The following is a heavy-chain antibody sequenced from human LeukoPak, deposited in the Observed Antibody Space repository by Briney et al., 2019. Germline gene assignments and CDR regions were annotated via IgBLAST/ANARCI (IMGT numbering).Heavy chain of an antibody. D-gene: IGHD3-3*01. CDR3: VKGPYYESPALDS. Sequence: GGSLRLSCAASGFTFRDFGMNWVRQIPGKGLEWISHINGGGDSTHYADSVKGRFTISRDDSQNTLFVQMNSLRVDDSATYYYVKGPYYESPALDSWGQGTLVTVSS. CDR1: GFTFRDFG. CDR2: INGGGDST. J-gene: IGHJ4*02. V-gene: IGHV3-23*01.